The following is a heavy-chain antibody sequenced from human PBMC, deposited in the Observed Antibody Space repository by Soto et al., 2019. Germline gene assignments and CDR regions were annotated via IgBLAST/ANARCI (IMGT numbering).Heavy chain of an antibody. CDR1: GFTFSTYA. CDR3: AKDNCHDDGNYVFYS. Sequence: PGGSLRLSCADSGFTFSTYAMSWVRQAPGKGLEWVSSLSASRGGTYYAHSVKGRFTISRDNSKNTLYLQMKSLKAEYTALYYCAKDNCHDDGNYVFYSWTQGTLVPVS. D-gene: IGHD3-10*02. CDR2: LSASRGGT. J-gene: IGHJ5*01. V-gene: IGHV3-23*01.